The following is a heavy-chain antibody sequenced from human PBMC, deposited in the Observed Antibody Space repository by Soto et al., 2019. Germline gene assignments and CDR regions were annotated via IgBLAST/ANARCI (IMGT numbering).Heavy chain of an antibody. J-gene: IGHJ4*02. CDR1: GFTFGSYS. CDR2: IGGSSGHI. V-gene: IGHV3-21*02. CDR3: ARTNGAYSNYFDY. Sequence: EVLLVESGGGLVKPGGSLRLSCAASGFTFGSYSMVWVRQAPEKGLEWVSSIGGSSGHIYYADSLKGRFTISRDNAKNSLYLQMNSLRVEDTAVYYCARTNGAYSNYFDYWGQGTVVTVSS. D-gene: IGHD2-8*01.